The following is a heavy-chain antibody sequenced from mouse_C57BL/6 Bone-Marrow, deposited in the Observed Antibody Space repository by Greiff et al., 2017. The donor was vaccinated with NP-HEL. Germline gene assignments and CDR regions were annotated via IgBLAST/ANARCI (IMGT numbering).Heavy chain of an antibody. CDR3: ARWSYYAMDY. V-gene: IGHV1-19*01. Sequence: VQLQQSGPVLVKPGASVKMSCKASGYTFTDYYMNWVKQSHGKSLEWIGVINPYNGGTSYNQKFKGKATLTVDKSSSTAYMELNSLTSEDSAVYYCARWSYYAMDYWGQGTSVTVSS. J-gene: IGHJ4*01. CDR1: GYTFTDYY. CDR2: INPYNGGT.